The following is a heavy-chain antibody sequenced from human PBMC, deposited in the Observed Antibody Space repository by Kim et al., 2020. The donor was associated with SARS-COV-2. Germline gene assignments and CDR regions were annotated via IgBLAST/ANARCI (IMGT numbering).Heavy chain of an antibody. D-gene: IGHD4-17*01. CDR3: ATDGSDYKFDY. CDR2: IYYDAVNE. V-gene: IGHV3-33*01. J-gene: IGHJ4*02. Sequence: LSLTCAASGFTFRNYGMHWVRQAPGKGLEGVAFIYYDAVNELYADSVKGRFTISRDNSKNTLYLQMNSLRAEDTAVYYCATDGSDYKFDYWGQGTLVTVSS. CDR1: GFTFRNYG.